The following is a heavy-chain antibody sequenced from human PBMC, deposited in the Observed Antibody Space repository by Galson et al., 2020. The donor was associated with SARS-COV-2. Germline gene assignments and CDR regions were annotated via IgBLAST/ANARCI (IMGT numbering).Heavy chain of an antibody. D-gene: IGHD4-17*01. CDR3: AKVGYGDSPDYYFDY. V-gene: IGHV3-23*01. Sequence: GGSLRLSCEASAFTFATHGMNWVRQAPGKGLEWVSGISGSGNSKYYSDSGKGRFTITRDNSKNTLYLQMNNLGAGDTAVYYCAKVGYGDSPDYYFDYWGQGTLVSVSS. J-gene: IGHJ4*02. CDR2: ISGSGNSK. CDR1: AFTFATHG.